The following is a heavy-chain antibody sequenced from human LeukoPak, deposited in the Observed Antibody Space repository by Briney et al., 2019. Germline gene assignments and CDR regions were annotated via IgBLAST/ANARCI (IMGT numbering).Heavy chain of an antibody. CDR2: VRQDGSQK. J-gene: IGHJ4*02. CDR1: GFSFSSYW. D-gene: IGHD3-9*01. Sequence: GGSLRLSCRASGFSFSSYWMSWVRQAPGKGLEWVANVRQDGSQKYYLDSVKGRFTISRDNAKNSLYLQMDSLRVEDTAVYYCARHSGYRDYWGQGTPVTVSS. V-gene: IGHV3-7*03. CDR3: ARHSGYRDY.